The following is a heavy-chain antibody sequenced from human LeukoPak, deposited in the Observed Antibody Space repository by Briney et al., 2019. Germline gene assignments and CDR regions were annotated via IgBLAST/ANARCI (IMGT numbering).Heavy chain of an antibody. CDR3: AKAVRVVAPSDY. Sequence: GGSLRLSCAASGFTFSTYAMNWVRQAPGKGLEWVSTISDRGGYTSYADSVKGRFTISRDNSRDTLYLQMNSLRAEDTAVYYCAKAVRVVAPSDYWGQGSLVTVSS. D-gene: IGHD2-2*01. CDR1: GFTFSTYA. CDR2: ISDRGGYT. V-gene: IGHV3-23*01. J-gene: IGHJ4*02.